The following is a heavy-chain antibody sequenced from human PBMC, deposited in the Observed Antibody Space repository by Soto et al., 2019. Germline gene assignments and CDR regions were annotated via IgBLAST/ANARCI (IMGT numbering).Heavy chain of an antibody. J-gene: IGHJ4*02. Sequence: QVQLVQSGAEVKKPGSSVKVSCRASGGTFNNYVINWVRQAPGQALEWMAGIIPIFGTPNYAQKFQGRVTITADKSTSTDYMELNSLRSEDTAVYYCAGRCDGTNCLAHFDYWGQGTLVTVSS. CDR3: AGRCDGTNCLAHFDY. D-gene: IGHD2-2*01. CDR2: IIPIFGTP. V-gene: IGHV1-69*06. CDR1: GGTFNNYV.